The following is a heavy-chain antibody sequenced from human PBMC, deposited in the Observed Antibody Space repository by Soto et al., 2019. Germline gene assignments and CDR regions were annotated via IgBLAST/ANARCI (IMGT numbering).Heavy chain of an antibody. CDR3: ARVGGKREWELWH. V-gene: IGHV3-33*01. D-gene: IGHD1-26*01. CDR2: IWYAGSNK. CDR1: GFTFSSYG. J-gene: IGHJ4*02. Sequence: QVQLVESGGGVVQPGRSLRLSCAASGFTFSSYGMHWVRQAPGKGLEWVAVIWYAGSNKYYADSVKGRFTISRDNSKNTLYLQMNSLRAEDTAVYYCARVGGKREWELWHWGQGTLVTVSS.